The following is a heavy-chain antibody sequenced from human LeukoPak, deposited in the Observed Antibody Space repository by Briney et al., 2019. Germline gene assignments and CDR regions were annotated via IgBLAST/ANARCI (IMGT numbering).Heavy chain of an antibody. Sequence: GESLKISCKISGYKLTNNWIGWVRQVHGKGLEWMGLIYPSYSDAKYSPSFQGQVTISADKSISTAYLQWSSLKASDTAMYYCARRTGILSGRYFQHWGQGTLVTVSS. V-gene: IGHV5-51*01. CDR1: GYKLTNNW. CDR2: IYPSYSDA. D-gene: IGHD2-21*01. CDR3: ARRTGILSGRYFQH. J-gene: IGHJ1*01.